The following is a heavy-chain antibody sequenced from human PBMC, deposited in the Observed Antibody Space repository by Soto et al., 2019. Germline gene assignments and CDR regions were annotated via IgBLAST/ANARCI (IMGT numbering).Heavy chain of an antibody. Sequence: PSETLSLTCTVSGGSISSYYWSWIRQPPGKGLEWIGYICYSGSTKYNASLKSRVTISVDTSKNQFSLKLSSVTAADTAVYYCAREGFLERLPISTSVGTNYYYGMDVWGQGTTVT. D-gene: IGHD3-3*01. CDR3: AREGFLERLPISTSVGTNYYYGMDV. CDR1: GGSISSYY. J-gene: IGHJ6*02. CDR2: ICYSGST. V-gene: IGHV4-59*01.